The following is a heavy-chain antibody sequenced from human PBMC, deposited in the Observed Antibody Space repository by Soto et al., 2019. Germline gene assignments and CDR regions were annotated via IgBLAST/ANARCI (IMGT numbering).Heavy chain of an antibody. CDR3: ARNMDYYYGRGSGNGHGV. Sequence: QVQLVQSGAEVKEPGDSVRVSCEASGYTLTAYHIHWVRQAPGQGLEWMGWINPKFGDTTYAQDFQGRVSMTRDMSISTVYMELSRLTSDDTALYYCARNMDYYYGRGSGNGHGVWCQGTTVTVFS. CDR2: INPKFGDT. D-gene: IGHD3-10*02. J-gene: IGHJ6*02. V-gene: IGHV1-2*02. CDR1: GYTLTAYH.